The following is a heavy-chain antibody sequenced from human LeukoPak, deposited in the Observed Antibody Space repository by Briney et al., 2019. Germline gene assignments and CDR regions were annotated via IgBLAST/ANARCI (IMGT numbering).Heavy chain of an antibody. D-gene: IGHD3-22*01. CDR3: ARDSPYYYDTSGSSAAIDY. Sequence: GGSLRLSCAASGFTFTTYWMSWVRQPPGKGLEWVANIKQDGTEKYYVDSVKGRFTISRDNAKNSLYLQMNSLRAEDTAVYYCARDSPYYYDTSGSSAAIDYWGQGTLVTVSS. CDR2: IKQDGTEK. J-gene: IGHJ4*02. V-gene: IGHV3-7*01. CDR1: GFTFTTYW.